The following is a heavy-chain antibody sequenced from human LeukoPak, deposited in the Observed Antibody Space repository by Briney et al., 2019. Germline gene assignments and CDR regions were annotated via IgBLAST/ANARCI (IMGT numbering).Heavy chain of an antibody. CDR3: ARGEFYYYYMDV. D-gene: IGHD3-10*01. CDR2: ISVYNGNT. CDR1: GYTFTSYD. V-gene: IGHV1-8*03. Sequence: GASVKVSCKASGYTFTSYDISWVRQAPGQGLEWMGWISVYNGNTNYAQKFQGRVTITRNTSISTAYMELSSLRSEDTAVYYCARGEFYYYYMDVWGKGTTVTVSS. J-gene: IGHJ6*03.